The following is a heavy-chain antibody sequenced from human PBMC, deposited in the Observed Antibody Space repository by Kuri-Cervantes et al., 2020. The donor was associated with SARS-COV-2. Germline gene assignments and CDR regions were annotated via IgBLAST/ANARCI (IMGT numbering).Heavy chain of an antibody. CDR2: ISYDGSNK. J-gene: IGHJ4*02. D-gene: IGHD5-18*01. CDR3: AREGYSSGGTGGFDY. CDR1: GFTSCSYA. Sequence: GESLKIYCAASGFTSCSYAMHWVRQAPGKGLEWVAVISYDGSNKYYADSVKGRFTISRDNSKNTLYLQMNSLRAEDTAVYYCAREGYSSGGTGGFDYWGQGTLVTVSS. V-gene: IGHV3-30-3*01.